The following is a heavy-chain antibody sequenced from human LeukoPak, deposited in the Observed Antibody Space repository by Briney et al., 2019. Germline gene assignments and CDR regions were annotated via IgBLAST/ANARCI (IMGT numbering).Heavy chain of an antibody. D-gene: IGHD5-24*01. CDR1: GGSISSYY. CDR2: IYDSGTA. CDR3: ARRGDDYKFDC. Sequence: SETLSLTCTVSGGSISSYYWSWIRQPPGKGLEWIGYIYDSGTANYNPSLRSRVTISVDTSKNQFSLKVSSVTAADTAVYYCARRGDDYKFDCWGQGTVVTVSS. V-gene: IGHV4-59*01. J-gene: IGHJ4*02.